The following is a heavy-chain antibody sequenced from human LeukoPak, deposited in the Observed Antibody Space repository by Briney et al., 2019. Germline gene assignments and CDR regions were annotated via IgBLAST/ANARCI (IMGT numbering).Heavy chain of an antibody. V-gene: IGHV1-2*02. J-gene: IGHJ4*02. Sequence: ASVKVSCKASGYTFTGYYMHWVRQAPGQGLEWMGWINPNSGGTNYAQEFQGRVTMTRDTSISTAYMELSRLRSDDTAVYYCARDGGGLNDIHADYWGQGTLVTVSS. D-gene: IGHD3-9*01. CDR2: INPNSGGT. CDR1: GYTFTGYY. CDR3: ARDGGGLNDIHADY.